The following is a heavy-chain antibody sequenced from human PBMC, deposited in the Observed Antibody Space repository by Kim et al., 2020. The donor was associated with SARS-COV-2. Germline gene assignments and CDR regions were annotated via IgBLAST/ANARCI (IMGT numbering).Heavy chain of an antibody. CDR1: GYTFTSYA. J-gene: IGHJ4*02. D-gene: IGHD3-10*01. Sequence: ASVKVSCKASGYTFTSYAMHWVRQAPGQRLEWMGWINAGNGNTKYSQKFQGRVTITRDTSVSTAYMELSSLRSEDTAVYYCARGLWFGELLGDYWGQGTLVTVSS. CDR2: INAGNGNT. V-gene: IGHV1-3*01. CDR3: ARGLWFGELLGDY.